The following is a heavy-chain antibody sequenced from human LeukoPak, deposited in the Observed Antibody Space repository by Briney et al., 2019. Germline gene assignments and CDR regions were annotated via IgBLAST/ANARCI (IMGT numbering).Heavy chain of an antibody. D-gene: IGHD1-26*01. CDR3: ARHPASGSYYVDT. CDR2: IYYTGST. V-gene: IGHV4-59*08. J-gene: IGHJ4*02. Sequence: SETLSLTCTVSGGSITSYFWNWVRQPPGKGLEWIGYIYYTGSTNYSPSLKSRVTISVDTSKNQFSLKLSSVAAAGTAVYYCARHPASGSYYVDTWGQGTLVTVSS. CDR1: GGSITSYF.